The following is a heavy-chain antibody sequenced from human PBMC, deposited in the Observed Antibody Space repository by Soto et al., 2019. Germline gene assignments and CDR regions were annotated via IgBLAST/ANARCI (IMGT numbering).Heavy chain of an antibody. V-gene: IGHV1-3*01. D-gene: IGHD2-8*02. Sequence: ASVKVSCTASGYTFTSYAMHWVRQAPGQRLEWMGWINAGNGNTKYSQKFQGRVTITRDTSASTAYMGLSSLRSEDTAVYYCARDPPGPSNWFDPWGQGTLVTVSS. J-gene: IGHJ5*02. CDR2: INAGNGNT. CDR3: ARDPPGPSNWFDP. CDR1: GYTFTSYA.